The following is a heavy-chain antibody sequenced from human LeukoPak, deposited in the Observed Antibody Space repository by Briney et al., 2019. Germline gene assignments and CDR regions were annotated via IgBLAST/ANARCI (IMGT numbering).Heavy chain of an antibody. D-gene: IGHD2-21*02. CDR2: INPSGGST. J-gene: IGHJ6*03. CDR1: GYTFTSYY. Sequence: GASVKVSCKASGYTFTSYYMHWVRQAPGQGLEWMGIINPSGGSTSYAQKFQGRVTMTRDMSTSTVYMELSSLRSEDTAVYYCARDGTYCGGDCYSRKVNNYYYMDVWGKGTTVTVSS. CDR3: ARDGTYCGGDCYSRKVNNYYYMDV. V-gene: IGHV1-46*01.